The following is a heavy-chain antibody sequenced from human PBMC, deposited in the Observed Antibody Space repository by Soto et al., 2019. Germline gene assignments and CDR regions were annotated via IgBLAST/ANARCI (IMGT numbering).Heavy chain of an antibody. CDR3: ARHGVVVAATCWFDP. J-gene: IGHJ5*02. D-gene: IGHD2-15*01. Sequence: PSETLSLTCTVSGGSISSYYWSWIRQPPGKGLEWIGYIYYSGSTNYNPSLKSRVTISVDTSKNQFSLKLSSVTAADTAVYYCARHGVVVAATCWFDPWGQGTLVTVSS. V-gene: IGHV4-59*08. CDR1: GGSISSYY. CDR2: IYYSGST.